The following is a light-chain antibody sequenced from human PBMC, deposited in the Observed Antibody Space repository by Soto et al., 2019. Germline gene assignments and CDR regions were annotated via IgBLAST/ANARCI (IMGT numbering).Light chain of an antibody. J-gene: IGLJ3*02. CDR2: DVT. V-gene: IGLV2-11*01. CDR3: CSYAGGTHTWV. Sequence: QSALTQPRSVSGSPGQSVTISCTGPRSDVGGYNFVSWYQQKPGKAPKFMMYDVTKRPSGVPDRFSGSKSGNTASLTISGLQADDEADYYCCSYAGGTHTWVFGGGTKLTVL. CDR1: RSDVGGYNF.